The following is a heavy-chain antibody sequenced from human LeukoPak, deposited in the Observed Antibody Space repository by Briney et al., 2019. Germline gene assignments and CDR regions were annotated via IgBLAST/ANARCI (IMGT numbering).Heavy chain of an antibody. CDR2: IYSSGDT. CDR1: GFTVSGNF. V-gene: IGHV3-53*01. D-gene: IGHD3-10*01. Sequence: GGSLRLSWAASGFTVSGNFMSWVRQAPGKGLEWVSVIYSSGDTYYADAVKGRFTISRDNSKNTLYLQMNSLRAEDTAVYYCARDSYYGSGSYCRYTFDYWGQGTLVTVSS. CDR3: ARDSYYGSGSYCRYTFDY. J-gene: IGHJ4*02.